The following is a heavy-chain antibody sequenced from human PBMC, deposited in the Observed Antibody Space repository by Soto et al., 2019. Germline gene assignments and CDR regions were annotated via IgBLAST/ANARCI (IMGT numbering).Heavy chain of an antibody. CDR2: IIPIFGTA. V-gene: IGHV1-69*13. CDR1: GGTFSSYA. J-gene: IGHJ4*02. D-gene: IGHD6-6*01. CDR3: ARVKGIAARHFDY. Sequence: SVKVSCKASGGTFSSYAISWVRQAPGQGLEWMGGIIPIFGTANYAQKFQGRVTITADESTSTAYMELSSLRSVDTAVYYCARVKGIAARHFDYWGQGTLVTVSS.